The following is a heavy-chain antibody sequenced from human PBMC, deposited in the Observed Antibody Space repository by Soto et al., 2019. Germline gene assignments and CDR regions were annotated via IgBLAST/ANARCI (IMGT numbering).Heavy chain of an antibody. CDR3: AKVLSYCSGGSCYSGASEYFQH. CDR2: ISGSGGST. D-gene: IGHD2-15*01. CDR1: GFTFSSYA. J-gene: IGHJ1*01. Sequence: GSLRLSCAASGFTFSSYAMSWVRQAPGKGLEWVSAISGSGGSTYYADSVKGRFTISRDNSKNTLYLQMNSLRAEDTAVYYCAKVLSYCSGGSCYSGASEYFQHWGQGTLVTVSS. V-gene: IGHV3-23*01.